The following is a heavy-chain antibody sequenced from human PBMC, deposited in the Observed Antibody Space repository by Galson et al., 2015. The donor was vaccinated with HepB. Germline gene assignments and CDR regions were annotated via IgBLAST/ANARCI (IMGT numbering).Heavy chain of an antibody. J-gene: IGHJ4*02. CDR2: IWYDGSNK. CDR3: ARDDGSSGIDY. V-gene: IGHV3-33*01. CDR1: GFSFSSYG. Sequence: SLRLSCAASGFSFSSYGMHWVRQAPGKGLEWVAVIWYDGSNKYYADSVKGRFTISRDNSKNTVDLQMNSLRVEDTAVYYCARDDGSSGIDYWGQGTLVTVSS. D-gene: IGHD2-15*01.